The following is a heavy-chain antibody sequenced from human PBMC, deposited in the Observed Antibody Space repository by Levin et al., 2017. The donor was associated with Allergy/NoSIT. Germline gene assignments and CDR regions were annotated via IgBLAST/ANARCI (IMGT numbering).Heavy chain of an antibody. Sequence: GGSLRLSCAASGFTFSSYGMHWVRQAPGKGLEWVAVISYDGSNKYYADSVKGRFTISRDNSKNTLYLQMNSLRAEDTAVYYCAKDGYDSSGYYYWGQGTLVTVSS. D-gene: IGHD3-22*01. V-gene: IGHV3-30*18. CDR3: AKDGYDSSGYYY. J-gene: IGHJ4*02. CDR1: GFTFSSYG. CDR2: ISYDGSNK.